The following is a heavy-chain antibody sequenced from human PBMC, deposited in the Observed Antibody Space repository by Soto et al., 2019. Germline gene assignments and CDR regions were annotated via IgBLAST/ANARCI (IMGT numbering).Heavy chain of an antibody. V-gene: IGHV4-31*03. CDR2: IYYSGST. D-gene: IGHD2-2*02. J-gene: IGHJ4*02. Sequence: SETLSLTCTVSGGSISSGGYYWSWIRQHPGKGLEWIGYIYYSGSTYYNPSLKSRVTISVDTSKNQFSLKLSSVTAADTAVYYCARVSQVVPAAINFDYWGQGTLVTVSS. CDR3: ARVSQVVPAAINFDY. CDR1: GGSISSGGYY.